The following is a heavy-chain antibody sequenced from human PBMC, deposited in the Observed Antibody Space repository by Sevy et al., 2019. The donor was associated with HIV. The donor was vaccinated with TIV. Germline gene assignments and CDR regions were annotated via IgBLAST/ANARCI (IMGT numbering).Heavy chain of an antibody. Sequence: GGSLRLSCAASGFTFSSYNMNWVRQAPGKGLEGFSSITSTSDYIYYADSLKGRCTISRDNAKTLLHLQMNRLRAEETVVYYCARGPPPFYGMDVWGQVTTVTVSS. V-gene: IGHV3-21*06. CDR1: GFTFSSYN. CDR3: ARGPPPFYGMDV. CDR2: ITSTSDYI. J-gene: IGHJ6*02.